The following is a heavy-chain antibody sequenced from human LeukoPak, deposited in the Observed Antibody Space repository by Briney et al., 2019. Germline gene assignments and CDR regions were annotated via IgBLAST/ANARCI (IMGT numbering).Heavy chain of an antibody. V-gene: IGHV4-59*01. CDR3: ARDEVTPSDYYYYYMDV. D-gene: IGHD2-21*02. J-gene: IGHJ6*03. Sequence: SETLSLTCTVSGGSISSYYWSWIRQPPGKGLGWIGHIYYSGSTNYNPSLKSRVSISVDTSKNQFSLKLSSVTAADTAVYYCARDEVTPSDYYYYYMDVWGKGTTVTVSS. CDR2: IYYSGST. CDR1: GGSISSYY.